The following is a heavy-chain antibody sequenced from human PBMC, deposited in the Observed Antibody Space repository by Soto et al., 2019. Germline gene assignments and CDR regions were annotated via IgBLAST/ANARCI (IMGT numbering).Heavy chain of an antibody. V-gene: IGHV4-59*12. D-gene: IGHD3-10*01. CDR3: VRDYYGSGSTNWFDP. J-gene: IGHJ5*02. CDR1: GGSISSYY. CDR2: IYYSGST. Sequence: PSETLSLTCTVSGGSISSYYWSWIRQPPGKGLEWIGYIYYSGSTNYNPSLKSRVTISVDTSKNQFSLQLNSVTPEDTAVYYCVRDYYGSGSTNWFDPWGQGTLVTVSS.